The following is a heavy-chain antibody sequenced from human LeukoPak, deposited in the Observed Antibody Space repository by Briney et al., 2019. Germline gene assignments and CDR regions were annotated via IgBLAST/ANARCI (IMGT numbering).Heavy chain of an antibody. CDR2: INSDGSST. CDR3: ARMTTVTTGDAFDI. Sequence: PGGSLRLSCAASGFTFSSYWMHWVRQAPGKGLVWVSRINSDGSSTSYADSVKGRFIISRDNAKNTLYLQMNSLRAEDTAVYYCARMTTVTTGDAFDIWGQGTMVTVSS. J-gene: IGHJ3*02. CDR1: GFTFSSYW. V-gene: IGHV3-74*01. D-gene: IGHD4-11*01.